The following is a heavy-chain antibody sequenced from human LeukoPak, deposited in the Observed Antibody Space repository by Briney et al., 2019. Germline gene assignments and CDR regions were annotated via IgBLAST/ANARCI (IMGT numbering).Heavy chain of an antibody. Sequence: PSETLSLTCAVSGASISSTYWSTWVRQPPGKGLEWIGEIHDSGSTNYNPSLKSRVTISVDKSKRQFSLNLTSVTAADTAVYYCATRATDGLLWGQGTLVTVSS. J-gene: IGHJ4*02. CDR1: GASISSTYW. CDR3: ATRATDGLL. D-gene: IGHD5-24*01. CDR2: IHDSGST. V-gene: IGHV4-4*02.